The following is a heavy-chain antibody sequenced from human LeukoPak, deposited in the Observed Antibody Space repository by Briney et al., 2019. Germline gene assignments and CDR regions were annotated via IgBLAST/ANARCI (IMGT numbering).Heavy chain of an antibody. D-gene: IGHD5-12*01. J-gene: IGHJ4*02. V-gene: IGHV4-34*01. Sequence: SETLSLTCAVYGGSFSGYYWSWIRQPPGKGLEWIGEINHSGSTNYNPSLKSRVTISVDTSKNQLSLKLSSVTAADTAVYYCARGADIVATTIDYWGQGTLVTLSS. CDR2: INHSGST. CDR3: ARGADIVATTIDY. CDR1: GGSFSGYY.